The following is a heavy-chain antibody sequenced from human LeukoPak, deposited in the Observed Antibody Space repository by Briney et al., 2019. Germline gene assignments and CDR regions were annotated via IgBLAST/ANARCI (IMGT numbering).Heavy chain of an antibody. CDR2: ISYDGSNK. J-gene: IGHJ4*02. V-gene: IGHV3-30*18. CDR1: GFTFSSYS. D-gene: IGHD2-15*01. CDR3: AKGFVDY. Sequence: PGGSLRLSCAASGFTFSSYSMHWVRQAPGKGLEWVAVISYDGSNKYYADSVKGRFTISRDNSKNTLYLQMNSLRAEDTAVHYCAKGFVDYWGRGTLVTVSS.